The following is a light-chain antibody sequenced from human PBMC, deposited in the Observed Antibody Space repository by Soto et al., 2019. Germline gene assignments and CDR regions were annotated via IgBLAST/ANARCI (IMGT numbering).Light chain of an antibody. V-gene: IGLV2-18*02. CDR3: SSYTSSSTYV. Sequence: SVLTPPPSRSGSPGQSVAISRTGTSSDVGSYNRVSWYQQPPGTAPKVMIYEVSNRPSGVPDRFSGSKSGNTASLTISGLQAEDEADYYCSSYTSSSTYVFGTGTKVTVL. CDR2: EVS. J-gene: IGLJ1*01. CDR1: SSDVGSYNR.